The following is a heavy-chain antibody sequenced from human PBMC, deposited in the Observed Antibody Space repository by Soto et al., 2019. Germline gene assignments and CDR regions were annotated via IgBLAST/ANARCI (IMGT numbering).Heavy chain of an antibody. D-gene: IGHD2-15*01. V-gene: IGHV1-18*01. CDR3: ASVETQRYYYGMDV. J-gene: IGHJ6*02. CDR1: VYTSTSYG. CDR2: VSAYNGNT. Sequence: ASVKVSCKASVYTSTSYGISWVRQAPGQGLEWMGWVSAYNGNTNYAQKFHDRVTMNTDKSTSTAYMELRSLTSDDTAVYYCASVETQRYYYGMDVWGQGTTVTVS.